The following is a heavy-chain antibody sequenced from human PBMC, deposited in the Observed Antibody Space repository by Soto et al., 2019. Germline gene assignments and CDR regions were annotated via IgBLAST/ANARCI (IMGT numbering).Heavy chain of an antibody. J-gene: IGHJ4*02. CDR3: ARDVSTDDYGGKNPPFDY. D-gene: IGHD4-17*01. V-gene: IGHV3-30-3*01. CDR2: ISYDGSNK. Sequence: GGSLRLPCAASGFTFSSYAMHWVRQAPGKGLEWVAVISYDGSNKYYADSVKGRFTISRDNSKNTLYLQMNSLRAEDTAVYYCARDVSTDDYGGKNPPFDYWGQGTLVTVSS. CDR1: GFTFSSYA.